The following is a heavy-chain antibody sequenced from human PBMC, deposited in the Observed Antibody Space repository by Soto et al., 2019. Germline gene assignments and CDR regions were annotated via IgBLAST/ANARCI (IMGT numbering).Heavy chain of an antibody. CDR2: INHSGST. CDR3: ARSAQLYWAGGLTDMDV. CDR1: GGSFSGYY. V-gene: IGHV4-34*01. J-gene: IGHJ6*03. D-gene: IGHD2-2*02. Sequence: SETLSLTCAVDGGSFSGYYWSWIRQPPGKGLEWIGEINHSGSTNYNPSLKSRVTISVDTSKNQFSLKLSSVTAADTAVYYCARSAQLYWAGGLTDMDVWGKETTVTVSS.